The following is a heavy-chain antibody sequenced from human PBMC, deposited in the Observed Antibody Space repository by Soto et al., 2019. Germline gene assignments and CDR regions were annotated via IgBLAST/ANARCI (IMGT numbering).Heavy chain of an antibody. D-gene: IGHD6-13*01. CDR1: GYIFSRYG. CDR3: AREAAAERNYYGLDV. CDR2: ISGYNGNT. Sequence: QVQLVQSGPEVRKPGASVKVSCNASGYIFSRYGISWVRQAPGQGLEWMAWISGYNGNTKFGERVQGRVNVTTDTSTSTAYMELRSLRSDDTAVYYCAREAAAERNYYGLDVWGQGTTVIVSS. J-gene: IGHJ6*02. V-gene: IGHV1-18*04.